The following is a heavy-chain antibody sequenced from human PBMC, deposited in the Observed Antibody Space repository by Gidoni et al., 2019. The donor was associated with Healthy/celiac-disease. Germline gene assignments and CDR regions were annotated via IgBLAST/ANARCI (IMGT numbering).Heavy chain of an antibody. CDR2: ISWNGGSI. J-gene: IGHJ3*02. D-gene: IGHD3-22*01. Sequence: EVQLVESGGGLVQPGRSLRLSCAASGFSFADYAMHWVRQAPGKGLGWVSGISWNGGSIGYADSVKGRFTISRDNAKNSLYLQMNSLRAEDTALYYCAKDIVYDSSEGAFDIWGQGTMVTVSS. V-gene: IGHV3-9*01. CDR1: GFSFADYA. CDR3: AKDIVYDSSEGAFDI.